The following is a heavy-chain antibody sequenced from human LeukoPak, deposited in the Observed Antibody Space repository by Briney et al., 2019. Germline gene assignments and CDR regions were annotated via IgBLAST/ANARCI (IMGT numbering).Heavy chain of an antibody. CDR2: IDTHGGTT. D-gene: IGHD4-23*01. J-gene: IGHJ4*02. Sequence: PGGSLRLSCAASGFTFSNYWMHWVRQVPGEGLVWVSRIDTHGGTTDYADSVRGRFTISRDNAKNTLYLQMNSLRADDTALYYCAKDLRGNRDYWGQGTLVTVSS. CDR1: GFTFSNYW. CDR3: AKDLRGNRDY. V-gene: IGHV3-74*01.